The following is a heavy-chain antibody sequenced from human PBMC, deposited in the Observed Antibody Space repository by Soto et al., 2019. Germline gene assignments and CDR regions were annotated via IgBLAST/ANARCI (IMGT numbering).Heavy chain of an antibody. Sequence: QLQLQESGSGLVKPSQTLSLTCAVSGGSISSGGYSWSWIRQPPGRGLELIGYIYHSGSTYYNPSLESRVTKSVNRSKNQLSLKLSSVTAAHTAVYYCGSYGRECEYAFDIWGKGTMVTISS. J-gene: IGHJ3*02. CDR2: IYHSGST. CDR3: GSYGRECEYAFDI. CDR1: GGSISSGGYS. V-gene: IGHV4-30-2*01. D-gene: IGHD1-26*01.